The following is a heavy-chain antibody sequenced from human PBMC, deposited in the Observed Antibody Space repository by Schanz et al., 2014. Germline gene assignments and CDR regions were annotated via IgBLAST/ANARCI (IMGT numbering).Heavy chain of an antibody. Sequence: QVQLVESGGGVVQPGRSVRLSCAASGFTFSRYAMHWVRQAPGKGLEWDAVISNDGSDEHYADSVKGRFTISRDNSKNTLYLQMNSLRAEDTAIYYCAKGRTVWSGSDRKYYFDYWGQGTLVTVSS. J-gene: IGHJ4*02. CDR3: AKGRTVWSGSDRKYYFDY. CDR2: ISNDGSDE. D-gene: IGHD1-26*01. V-gene: IGHV3-30*04. CDR1: GFTFSRYA.